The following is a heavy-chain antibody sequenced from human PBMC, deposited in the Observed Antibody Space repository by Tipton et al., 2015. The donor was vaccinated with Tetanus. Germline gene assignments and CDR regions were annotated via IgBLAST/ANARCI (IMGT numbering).Heavy chain of an antibody. CDR1: GYTFTGYY. D-gene: IGHD3-22*01. Sequence: QLVQSGAEMKKPGASVKVSCKASGYTFTGYYIYWVRQAPGQGLEWMGWIDPNSGGTVYAQKFQGRVTRTRDTSISTAYMELRSRRSDDTAVYYCARDRGDYIYYGMDVWGPGTTVTVS. CDR3: ARDRGDYIYYGMDV. J-gene: IGHJ6*02. V-gene: IGHV1-2*02. CDR2: IDPNSGGT.